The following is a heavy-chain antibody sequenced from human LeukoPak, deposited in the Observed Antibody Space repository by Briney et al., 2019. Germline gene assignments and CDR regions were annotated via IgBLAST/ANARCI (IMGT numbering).Heavy chain of an antibody. V-gene: IGHV3-30*03. Sequence: GGSLRLSCAASGFTFSTYSMNWVRQAPGKGLEWMAVISYDGSNKYYADSVKGRFTISRDNSKNTLYLQMNSLRAEDTAVYYCARGDKQLVFKRGKGGFDPWGQGTLVTVSS. CDR1: GFTFSTYS. CDR2: ISYDGSNK. D-gene: IGHD6-13*01. J-gene: IGHJ5*02. CDR3: ARGDKQLVFKRGKGGFDP.